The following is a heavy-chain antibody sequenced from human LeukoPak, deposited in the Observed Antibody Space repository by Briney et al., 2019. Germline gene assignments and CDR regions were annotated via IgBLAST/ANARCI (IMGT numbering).Heavy chain of an antibody. J-gene: IGHJ5*02. CDR1: GDDVSSDSYS. CDR2: TYYTSKWTG. Sequence: SQILSLTFAISGDDVSSDSYSWHWIRQFQSRGLEWLGRTYYTSKWTGDSALSVRSRIAIAPDTSKSQFTLQLNSVTVEDTAVYYCARRARWNSYFDPWGQGILVVVSS. CDR3: ARRARWNSYFDP. D-gene: IGHD1-7*01. V-gene: IGHV6-1*01.